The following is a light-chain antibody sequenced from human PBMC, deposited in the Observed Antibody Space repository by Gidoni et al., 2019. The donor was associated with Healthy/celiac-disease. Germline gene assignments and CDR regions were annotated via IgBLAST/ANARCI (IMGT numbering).Light chain of an antibody. J-gene: IGLJ1*01. Sequence: QSALTQPRSVSGSPGQSVTISCTGTSSDVGGYNYVSWDQQHPGKAPKLMIYDVSKRPSGVPDRFSCSKSGNTASLTISGLQAEDEADYSCCSYAGSYNYVFGTGTKVTVL. V-gene: IGLV2-11*01. CDR1: SSDVGGYNY. CDR2: DVS. CDR3: CSYAGSYNYV.